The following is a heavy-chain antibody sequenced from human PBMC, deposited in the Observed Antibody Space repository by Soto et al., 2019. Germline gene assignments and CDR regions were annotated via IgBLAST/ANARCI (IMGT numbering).Heavy chain of an antibody. Sequence: QVQLVQSGAEVKKPGASVKVSCKASRYTFISYAMHWVRQAPGQRLEWMGWINAGNGNTKYSQNFQGRVTITRDKSATTAYMELTSLRSEDTAVYYCARERTTVTGAYYFDYWGQGTLVSVSS. D-gene: IGHD4-17*01. J-gene: IGHJ4*02. CDR3: ARERTTVTGAYYFDY. CDR2: INAGNGNT. V-gene: IGHV1-3*01. CDR1: RYTFISYA.